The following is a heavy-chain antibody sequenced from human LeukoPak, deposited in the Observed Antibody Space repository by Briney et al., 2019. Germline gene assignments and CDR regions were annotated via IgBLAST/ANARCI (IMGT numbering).Heavy chain of an antibody. J-gene: IGHJ1*01. Sequence: GGSLRLSCAASGCTFSTYAMSWVRQPPGKGLDWVSTISDGGSDTHYSDSVRGRFTTSKDNSNNTLHLQMNIMTADDTAVYFGVRALSGDSGRFACWGQATLVTV. CDR3: VRALSGDSGRFAC. V-gene: IGHV3-23*01. CDR1: GCTFSTYA. D-gene: IGHD4-17*01. CDR2: ISDGGSDT.